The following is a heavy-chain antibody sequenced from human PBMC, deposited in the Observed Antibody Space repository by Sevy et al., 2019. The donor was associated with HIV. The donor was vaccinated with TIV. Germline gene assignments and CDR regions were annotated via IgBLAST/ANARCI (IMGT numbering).Heavy chain of an antibody. J-gene: IGHJ5*02. CDR3: ASSCSGGSCYSAWFDP. CDR1: GFTFSSYA. Sequence: GGSLRLSCAASGFTFSSYAMHWVRQAPGKGLEWVAVISYDGSNKYYADSVKGRFTISRDNSKNTLYLQMNSLRAEDMAVYYCASSCSGGSCYSAWFDPWGQGTLVTVSS. V-gene: IGHV3-30-3*01. CDR2: ISYDGSNK. D-gene: IGHD2-15*01.